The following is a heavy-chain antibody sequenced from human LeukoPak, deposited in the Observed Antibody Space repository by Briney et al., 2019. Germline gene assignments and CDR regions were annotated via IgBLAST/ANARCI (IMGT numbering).Heavy chain of an antibody. CDR3: VKDGGRDTAAAYY. D-gene: IGHD6-13*01. J-gene: IGHJ4*02. CDR1: GFTFDDYA. Sequence: HPGRSLRLSCAASGFTFDDYAMHWVRQAPGKGLEWVSGTLRNSGSIGYADSVKGRFTISRDDAKNSLYLQTNSLRAEDTALYYCVKDGGRDTAAAYYWGQGTLVSVSS. CDR2: TLRNSGSI. V-gene: IGHV3-9*01.